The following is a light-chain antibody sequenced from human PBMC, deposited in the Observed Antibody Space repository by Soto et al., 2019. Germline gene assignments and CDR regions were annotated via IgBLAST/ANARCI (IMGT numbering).Light chain of an antibody. CDR3: SSYISSSIDYV. V-gene: IGLV2-14*01. CDR2: EVS. Sequence: QSVLTQPASVSGSPGQSITISCTGTSSDVGGYNYVSWYQQHPGKAPKLTIYEVSNRPSGVSNRFSGSKSGNTASLTISGLQAEDEADYYCSSYISSSIDYVFGTGTKLTVL. CDR1: SSDVGGYNY. J-gene: IGLJ1*01.